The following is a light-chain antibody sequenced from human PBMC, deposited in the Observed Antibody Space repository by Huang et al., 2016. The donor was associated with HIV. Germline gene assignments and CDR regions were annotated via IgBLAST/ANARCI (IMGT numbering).Light chain of an antibody. CDR3: QQSSSTHWT. Sequence: DIQMTQSPSSLSASVGDRVTITCRASQNININLNWFQHKPGKAPKLLIYNAASLQSGGPSRFSGSGSGTDFTLTIRTLQPEDFATYFCQQSSSTHWTFGPGTKVEI. CDR2: NAA. J-gene: IGKJ1*01. CDR1: QNININ. V-gene: IGKV1-39*01.